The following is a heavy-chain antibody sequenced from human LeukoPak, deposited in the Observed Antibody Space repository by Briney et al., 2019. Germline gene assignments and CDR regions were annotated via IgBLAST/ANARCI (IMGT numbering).Heavy chain of an antibody. CDR2: VSGRGGST. CDR3: AKDAAFWSGYPENYYYYMDV. CDR1: GFTFSSYA. Sequence: GGSLRLSCVASGFTFSSYAMSWVRQAPGKGLERVSAVSGRGGSTFYADSVKGRFTISRDNSKNTLYLQMNSLRAEDAAVYYCAKDAAFWSGYPENYYYYMDVWGKGTTVTVSS. D-gene: IGHD3-3*01. V-gene: IGHV3-23*01. J-gene: IGHJ6*03.